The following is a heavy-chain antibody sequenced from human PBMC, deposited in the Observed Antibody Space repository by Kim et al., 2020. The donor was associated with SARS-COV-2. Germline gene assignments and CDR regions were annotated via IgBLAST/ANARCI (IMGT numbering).Heavy chain of an antibody. Sequence: SETLSLTCTVSGGSISSYYWSWIRQPPGKGLEWIGYIYYSGSTNYNPSLKSRVTISVDTSKNQFSLKLSSVTAADTAVYYCARDYDSSGLFDYWGQGTLV. J-gene: IGHJ4*02. CDR2: IYYSGST. V-gene: IGHV4-59*01. CDR3: ARDYDSSGLFDY. CDR1: GGSISSYY. D-gene: IGHD3-22*01.